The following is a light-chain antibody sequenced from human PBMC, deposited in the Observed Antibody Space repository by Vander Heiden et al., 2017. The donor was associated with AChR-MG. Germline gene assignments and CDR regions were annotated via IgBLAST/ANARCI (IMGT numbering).Light chain of an antibody. CDR2: GKN. J-gene: IGLJ2*01. CDR3: NSRDSSGNLVV. CDR1: SLRSYY. Sequence: SSELTQDPAASVALGQTVRITCQGDSLRSYYASWYQQKPGQAPVLVIYGKNNRHSGIPDRFSGSSSGNTASLTITGAQAEDEADYYCNSRDSSGNLVVFGGGTKLTVL. V-gene: IGLV3-19*01.